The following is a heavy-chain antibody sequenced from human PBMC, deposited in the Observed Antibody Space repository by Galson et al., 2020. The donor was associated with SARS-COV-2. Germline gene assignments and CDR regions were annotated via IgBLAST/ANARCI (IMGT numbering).Heavy chain of an antibody. CDR1: GFTFSSSA. CDR3: ARGNDLNAFDI. J-gene: IGHJ3*02. Sequence: GGSLRLSCAASGFTFSSSAMHWVRQDPGKGLEWVAVISYDGSNKYYADSVKGRFTISRDNSKNTLYLQMNSLRAEDTAVYYCARGNDLNAFDIWGQGTMVTVSS. CDR2: ISYDGSNK. V-gene: IGHV3-30*04.